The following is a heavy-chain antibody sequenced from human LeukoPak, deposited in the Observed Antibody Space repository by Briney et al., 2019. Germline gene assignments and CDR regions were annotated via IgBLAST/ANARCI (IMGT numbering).Heavy chain of an antibody. D-gene: IGHD6-13*01. CDR2: IIPILGIA. CDR1: GGTFSSYA. Sequence: SVKVSCKASGGTFSSYAISWVRQAPGQGLEWMGRIIPILGIANYAQKFEGRVTITADKSTSTAYMELSSLRSEDTAVYYCAREVFAAAGTVYWGQGTLVTVSS. CDR3: AREVFAAAGTVY. V-gene: IGHV1-69*04. J-gene: IGHJ4*02.